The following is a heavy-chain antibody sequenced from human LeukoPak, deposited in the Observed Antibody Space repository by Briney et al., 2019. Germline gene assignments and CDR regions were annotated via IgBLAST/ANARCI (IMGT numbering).Heavy chain of an antibody. V-gene: IGHV3-48*03. Sequence: GGSLRLSCAASGFTFSSYEMNWVRQAPGKGLEWVSYISSSGSTIYYADSVKGRFTISRDNSKNTLYLQMNSLRAEDTAVYYCAKDRLAAVAARPFDYWGQGTLVTVSS. CDR3: AKDRLAAVAARPFDY. CDR2: ISSSGSTI. J-gene: IGHJ4*02. D-gene: IGHD6-19*01. CDR1: GFTFSSYE.